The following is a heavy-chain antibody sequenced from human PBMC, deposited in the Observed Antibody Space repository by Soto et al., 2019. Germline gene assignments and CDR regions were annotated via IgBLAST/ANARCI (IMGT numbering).Heavy chain of an antibody. D-gene: IGHD3-22*01. Sequence: PGGSLRLSCAVSGFIVSNNYMSWVRQAPGKGLEWVSVIYSDGSTYYADSVKGRFTISRDNSKNTLYLQMNSLRAEDTAVYYCARANYYDRSGFSFDYWGQGTPVTVSS. CDR2: IYSDGST. CDR3: ARANYYDRSGFSFDY. J-gene: IGHJ4*02. CDR1: GFIVSNNY. V-gene: IGHV3-53*01.